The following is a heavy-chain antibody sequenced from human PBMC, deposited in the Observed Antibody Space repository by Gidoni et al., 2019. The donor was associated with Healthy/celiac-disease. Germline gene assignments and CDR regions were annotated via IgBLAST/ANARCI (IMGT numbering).Heavy chain of an antibody. V-gene: IGHV4-61*01. J-gene: IGHJ4*02. CDR3: AREWRWLTDYPNYFDY. CDR1: GGSVSSGSYY. D-gene: IGHD3-10*01. CDR2: IYYSGST. Sequence: QVQLQESGPGLVKPSETLSLTCTVSGGSVSSGSYYWSWIRQPPGKGLEWIGYIYYSGSTNYHPSLKSRVTISVDTSKNQFSLKLSSVTAADTAVYYCAREWRWLTDYPNYFDYWGQGTLVTVSS.